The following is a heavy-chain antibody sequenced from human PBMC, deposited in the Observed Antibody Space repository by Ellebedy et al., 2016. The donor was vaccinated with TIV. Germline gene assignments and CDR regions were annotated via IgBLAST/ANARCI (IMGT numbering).Heavy chain of an antibody. V-gene: IGHV3-23*01. CDR1: GFTFSSYA. Sequence: GESLKISRAASGFTFSSYAMSWVRQAPGKGLEWVSAISGSGGSTYYADSVKGRFTISRDNSKNTLYLQMNSLRAEDTAVYYCARDGVTMVRGVIITPNFDYWGQGTLVTVSS. CDR2: ISGSGGST. J-gene: IGHJ4*02. D-gene: IGHD3-10*01. CDR3: ARDGVTMVRGVIITPNFDY.